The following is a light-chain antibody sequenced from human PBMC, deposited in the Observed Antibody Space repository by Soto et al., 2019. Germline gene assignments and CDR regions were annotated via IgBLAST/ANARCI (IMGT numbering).Light chain of an antibody. CDR3: QQYGRSPFT. CDR1: QSVRSK. V-gene: IGKV3-20*01. J-gene: IGKJ5*01. CDR2: DTY. Sequence: EIVLTQSPASLSVSPGERATLSCRASQSVRSKVAWYQQKPGQAPSLVIYDTYIRATGIPDRFSGSGSGTDFTLTISRLEPEDFAVYYCQQYGRSPFTFGPGTRLEIK.